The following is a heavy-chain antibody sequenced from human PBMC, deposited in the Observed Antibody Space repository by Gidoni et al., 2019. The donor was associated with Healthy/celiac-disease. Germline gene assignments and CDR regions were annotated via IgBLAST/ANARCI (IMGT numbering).Heavy chain of an antibody. J-gene: IGHJ4*02. V-gene: IGHV3-30-3*01. Sequence: QVQLVESGGGVVQPGRSLRLSCAAAGFTSGSYSMHWVRQAPGKGLEWVAVISDDGNNKYYADSVKGRFTISRDNSKNMLYLQMNSLRGEDTAVFYCARGQKRQVVAASDYWGQGTLVTVSS. CDR2: ISDDGNNK. CDR3: ARGQKRQVVAASDY. D-gene: IGHD2-15*01. CDR1: GFTSGSYS.